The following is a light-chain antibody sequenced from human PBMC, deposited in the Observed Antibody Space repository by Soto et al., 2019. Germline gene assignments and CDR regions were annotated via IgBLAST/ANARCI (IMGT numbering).Light chain of an antibody. V-gene: IGLV3-25*03. CDR2: KDS. J-gene: IGLJ1*01. Sequence: SYELTQPPSVSVSPGQTARIPCSGDALAKQYAYWYQQKPGHAPVLVIYKDSERPSGIPEQFSGSSSGTTVTLTISGVQAEDEADYYCQSADISGPYVFGIGTKLTVL. CDR1: ALAKQY. CDR3: QSADISGPYV.